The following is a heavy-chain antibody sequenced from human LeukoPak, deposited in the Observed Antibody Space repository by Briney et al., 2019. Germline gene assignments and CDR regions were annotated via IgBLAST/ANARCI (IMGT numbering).Heavy chain of an antibody. CDR2: INHSGST. V-gene: IGHV4-34*01. Sequence: SETLSLTCAVSGGSFSGYYWSWIRQPPGKGLEWIGEINHSGSTNYNPSLKSRVTISIDTSKNQFSLKLSSVTAADTAVYYCARGGDCSSTSCGLGFDYWGQGTLVTVSS. CDR1: GGSFSGYY. CDR3: ARGGDCSSTSCGLGFDY. D-gene: IGHD2-2*01. J-gene: IGHJ4*02.